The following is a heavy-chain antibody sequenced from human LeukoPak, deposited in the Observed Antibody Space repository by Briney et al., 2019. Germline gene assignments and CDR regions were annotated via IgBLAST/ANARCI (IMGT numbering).Heavy chain of an antibody. J-gene: IGHJ4*02. CDR3: ARDRGWELRWFELDY. Sequence: ASVKVSCKASGYTFTSYYMHWVRQAPGQGLEWMGIINPSGGSTSYAQKFQGRVTVTRDTSTSTVYMELSSLRSEDTAVYYCARDRGWELRWFELDYWGQGTLVTVSS. CDR1: GYTFTSYY. D-gene: IGHD1-26*01. V-gene: IGHV1-46*01. CDR2: INPSGGST.